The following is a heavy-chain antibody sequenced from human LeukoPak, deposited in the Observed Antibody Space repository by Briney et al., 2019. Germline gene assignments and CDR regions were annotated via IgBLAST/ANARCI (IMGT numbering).Heavy chain of an antibody. J-gene: IGHJ4*02. Sequence: ASVKVSCKASGYTFTGYYIHWVRQAPGQGLEWMGWINPNSGGTNYAQKFQGRVTMTRDTSISTAYMELSRLRFDDTAVYYCARAGSGSYYTPFDYWGQGTLVTVSS. CDR1: GYTFTGYY. CDR2: INPNSGGT. V-gene: IGHV1-2*02. D-gene: IGHD1-26*01. CDR3: ARAGSGSYYTPFDY.